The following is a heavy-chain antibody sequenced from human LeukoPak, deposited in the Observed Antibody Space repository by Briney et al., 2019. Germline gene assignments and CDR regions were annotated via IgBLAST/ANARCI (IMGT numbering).Heavy chain of an antibody. CDR3: ATDLDSSYYYYYMDV. CDR2: ISGSGGST. J-gene: IGHJ6*03. D-gene: IGHD2/OR15-2a*01. CDR1: GFTFSSYA. V-gene: IGHV3-23*01. Sequence: GGSLRLSCAASGFTFSSYAMSWVRQAPGKGLEWVSAISGSGGSTYYADSVKGRFTISRDNSKNTLYLQMSSLRAEDTAVYYCATDLDSSYYYYYMDVWGKGTTVTVSS.